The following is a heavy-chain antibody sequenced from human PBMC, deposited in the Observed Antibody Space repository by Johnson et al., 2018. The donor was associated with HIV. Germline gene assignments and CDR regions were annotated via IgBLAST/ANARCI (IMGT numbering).Heavy chain of an antibody. CDR2: INWSGGSP. D-gene: IGHD2-21*01. CDR1: GFTFDDYA. CDR3: ARGEEAYCGGDCYSGAFDI. J-gene: IGHJ3*02. Sequence: VQLVESGGGVVRPGGSLRLSCAASGFTFDDYAMSWVRQAPGKGLEWVSGINWSGGSPRYADSVQGRFTISRDNAKNSLYLQSNSLRAEDTALYYCARGEEAYCGGDCYSGAFDIWGQGTMVTVSS. V-gene: IGHV3-20*04.